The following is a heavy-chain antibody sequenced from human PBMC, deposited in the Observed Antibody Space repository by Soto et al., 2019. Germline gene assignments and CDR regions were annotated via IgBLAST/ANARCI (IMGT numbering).Heavy chain of an antibody. CDR2: IYPGDSDT. Sequence: GESLKISCKGSGYSFTSYWIGWVRQMPGKGLERMGIIYPGDSDTRYSPSFQGQVTISADKSITTSYLQWSSLKASDTAIYYCARLFDTSGWYDYWGQGNMVTVSS. J-gene: IGHJ4*02. V-gene: IGHV5-51*01. CDR1: GYSFTSYW. CDR3: ARLFDTSGWYDY. D-gene: IGHD6-19*01.